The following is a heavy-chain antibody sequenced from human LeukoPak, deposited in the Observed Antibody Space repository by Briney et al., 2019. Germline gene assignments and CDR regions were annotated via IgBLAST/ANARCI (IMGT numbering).Heavy chain of an antibody. D-gene: IGHD2-15*01. CDR3: TRDVGFCSGGRCFPSGPADY. CDR2: IIGDGSST. J-gene: IGHJ4*02. Sequence: GESLRLSCAASGFIFNGHWMHWVRQAPGKGLMWVSHIIGDGSSTNYADSVEGRFTISRDNAKNTLYLQMNSLRAEDTAVYYCTRDVGFCSGGRCFPSGPADYWGQGTLVTVSS. V-gene: IGHV3-74*01. CDR1: GFIFNGHW.